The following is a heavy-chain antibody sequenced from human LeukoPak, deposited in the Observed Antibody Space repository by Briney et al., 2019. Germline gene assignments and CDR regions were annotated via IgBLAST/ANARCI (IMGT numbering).Heavy chain of an antibody. Sequence: PGGSLRLSCTASGFTFSSYAMSWVRQAPGKGLEWVSAIGVTITKTYYADSVKGRFTISRDNSKNTLYLQMNSLRAEDTAVYYCANDDGDYAMGYYFDYWGQGTLVTVSS. CDR1: GFTFSSYA. CDR3: ANDDGDYAMGYYFDY. D-gene: IGHD4-17*01. CDR2: IGVTITKT. J-gene: IGHJ4*02. V-gene: IGHV3-23*01.